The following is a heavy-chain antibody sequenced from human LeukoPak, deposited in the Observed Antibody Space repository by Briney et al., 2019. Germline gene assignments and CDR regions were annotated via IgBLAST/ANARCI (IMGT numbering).Heavy chain of an antibody. CDR3: ARDSTMIDGAFDI. Sequence: PSETLSLTCTVSGGSISSYYWSWIRQPPGKGLEWIGYIYYSGSTNYNPSLKSRVTISVDTSKNQFSLKLSSVTAADTAVYYCARDSTMIDGAFDIWGQGTMVTVSS. J-gene: IGHJ3*02. V-gene: IGHV4-59*01. D-gene: IGHD3-22*01. CDR2: IYYSGST. CDR1: GGSISSYY.